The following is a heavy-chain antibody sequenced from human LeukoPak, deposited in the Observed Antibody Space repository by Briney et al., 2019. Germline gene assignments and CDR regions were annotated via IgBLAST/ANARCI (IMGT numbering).Heavy chain of an antibody. CDR2: INHSGST. Sequence: TSETLSLTCAVCGGSFCGYYWSWIRQPPGKGLEWIGEINHSGSTNYNPSLKSRVTISVDTSKNQFSLKLSSVTAADTAVYYCARGLGLASADYWGQGTLVTVSS. D-gene: IGHD1-26*01. CDR1: GGSFCGYY. V-gene: IGHV4-34*01. CDR3: ARGLGLASADY. J-gene: IGHJ4*02.